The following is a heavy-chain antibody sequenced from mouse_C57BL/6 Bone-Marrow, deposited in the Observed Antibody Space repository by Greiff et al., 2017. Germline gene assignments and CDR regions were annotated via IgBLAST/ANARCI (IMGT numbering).Heavy chain of an antibody. J-gene: IGHJ3*01. CDR3: AVGDGKGRFAY. CDR1: GYTFTSYW. Sequence: VKLQQPGAELVKPGASVKVSCKASGYTFTSYWMHWVKQRPGQGLEWIGRIHPSDSDTNYNQKFKGKATLTVDKSSSTAYMQLSSLTSEDSAVYYCAVGDGKGRFAYWGQGTLVTVSA. CDR2: IHPSDSDT. V-gene: IGHV1-74*01. D-gene: IGHD2-1*01.